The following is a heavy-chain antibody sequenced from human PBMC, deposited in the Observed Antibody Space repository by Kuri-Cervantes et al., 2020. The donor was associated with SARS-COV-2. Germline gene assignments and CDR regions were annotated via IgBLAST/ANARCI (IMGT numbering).Heavy chain of an antibody. J-gene: IGHJ5*02. CDR3: ARDSKSITMIVVVPPMLDP. CDR2: ISYDGSNK. Sequence: GESLKISCAASAFTFSSYAMHWVRQAPGKGLEWVAIISYDGSNKYYADSVKGRFTISRDNSKNTLYLQMNSLRAEDTAVYYCARDSKSITMIVVVPPMLDPWGQGTLVTVSS. CDR1: AFTFSSYA. V-gene: IGHV3-30-3*01. D-gene: IGHD3-22*01.